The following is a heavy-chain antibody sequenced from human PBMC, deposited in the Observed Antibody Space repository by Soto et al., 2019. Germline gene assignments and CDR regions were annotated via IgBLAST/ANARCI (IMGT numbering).Heavy chain of an antibody. J-gene: IGHJ3*02. V-gene: IGHV4-30-4*01. Sequence: SETLSLTCTVSGGSISSGDYYWIWIRHPPGKGLEWIGYIYYSGSTYYNPSLKSRVTISVDTSKNQFSLKLSSVTAADTAVYYCARDRGNYYDSSGYYIDAFDIWGQGTMVTVSS. D-gene: IGHD3-22*01. CDR2: IYYSGST. CDR3: ARDRGNYYDSSGYYIDAFDI. CDR1: GGSISSGDYY.